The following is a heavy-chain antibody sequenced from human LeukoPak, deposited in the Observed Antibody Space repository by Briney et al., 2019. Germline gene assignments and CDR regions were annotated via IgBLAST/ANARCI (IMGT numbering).Heavy chain of an antibody. D-gene: IGHD3-22*01. CDR1: GFTFSSYE. J-gene: IGHJ4*02. CDR3: ARNFHRRLYDSSGYYPY. Sequence: GGSLRPSCAASGFTFSSYEMNWVRQAPGKGLEWVSYISSSGSTIYYADSVKGRFTISRDNAKNSLYLQMNSLRAEDTAVYYCARNFHRRLYDSSGYYPYWGQGTLVTVSS. CDR2: ISSSGSTI. V-gene: IGHV3-48*03.